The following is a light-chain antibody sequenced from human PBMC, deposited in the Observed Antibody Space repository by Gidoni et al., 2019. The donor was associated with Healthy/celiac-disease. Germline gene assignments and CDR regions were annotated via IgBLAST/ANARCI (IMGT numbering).Light chain of an antibody. CDR2: DAS. V-gene: IGKV3-11*01. CDR3: QQRSNWPTYT. CDR1: QSVSSY. Sequence: EIVLTQSPATLSLSPGERATLSCRASQSVSSYLAWYQQKPGQAPRLLIYDASSGSGTDFTLTISSLEPEDFAVYYCQQRSNWPTYTFGQGTKLEIK. J-gene: IGKJ2*01.